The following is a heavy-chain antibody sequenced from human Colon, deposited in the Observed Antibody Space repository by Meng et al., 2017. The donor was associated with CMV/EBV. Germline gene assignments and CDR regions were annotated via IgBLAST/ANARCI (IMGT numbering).Heavy chain of an antibody. V-gene: IGHV1-2*02. D-gene: IGHD5-24*01. CDR3: ARGRRDGYNHFDY. CDR2: INPNSGGT. J-gene: IGHJ4*02. Sequence: ASVKVSCKASGYTFTGYYMHWVRQAPGQGLEWMGWINPNSGGTNYAQKFQGRVTMTRDTSISTAYMELSRLRSDDTAVYYRARGRRDGYNHFDYWGQGTLVTVSS. CDR1: GYTFTGYY.